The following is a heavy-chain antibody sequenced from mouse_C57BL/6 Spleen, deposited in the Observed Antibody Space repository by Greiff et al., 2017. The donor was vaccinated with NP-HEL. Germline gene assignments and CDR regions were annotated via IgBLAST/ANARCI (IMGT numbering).Heavy chain of an antibody. D-gene: IGHD2-4*01. V-gene: IGHV10-1*01. CDR1: GFSFNTYA. CDR3: VRGYYEDYAMDY. J-gene: IGHJ4*01. CDR2: IRSKSNNYAT. Sequence: EVKVEESGGGLVQPKGSLKLSCAASGFSFNTYAMNWVRQAPGKGLEWVARIRSKSNNYATYYADSVKDRFTISRDDSESMLYLQMNNLKTEDTAMYYCVRGYYEDYAMDYWGQGTSVTVSS.